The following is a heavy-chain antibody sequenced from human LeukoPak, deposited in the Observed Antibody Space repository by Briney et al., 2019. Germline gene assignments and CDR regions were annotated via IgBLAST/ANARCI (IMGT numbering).Heavy chain of an antibody. Sequence: GGSLRLSCAASGFTFDDYAMHWVRQAPGKGLEWVSGISWNSRSIGYADSVKGRFTISRDNAKNSLYLQMNSLRAEDTALYYCAKGLRTVAGPTDYWGQGTLVTVSS. CDR1: GFTFDDYA. CDR2: ISWNSRSI. V-gene: IGHV3-9*01. CDR3: AKGLRTVAGPTDY. J-gene: IGHJ4*02. D-gene: IGHD6-19*01.